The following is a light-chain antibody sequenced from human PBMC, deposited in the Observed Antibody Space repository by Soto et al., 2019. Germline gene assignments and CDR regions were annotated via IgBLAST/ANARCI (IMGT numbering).Light chain of an antibody. CDR3: QQLNSYLIT. V-gene: IGKV3-20*01. Sequence: EIVLTQSPGTLSLSPGERATLSCRASQSVSSSYLAWYQQKPGQAPRLLIYGASSRATGIPDRFSGSGSGADFTLTISSLQPEDFATYYCQQLNSYLITFGQGTRLEIK. CDR2: GAS. CDR1: QSVSSSY. J-gene: IGKJ5*01.